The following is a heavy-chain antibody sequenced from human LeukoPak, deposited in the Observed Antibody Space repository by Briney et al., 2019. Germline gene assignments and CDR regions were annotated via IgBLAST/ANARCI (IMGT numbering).Heavy chain of an antibody. CDR1: GLTVISNY. CDR2: IYSGGSK. V-gene: IGHV3-53*01. CDR3: ARDRSSSWYGDAFDI. D-gene: IGHD6-13*01. J-gene: IGHJ3*02. Sequence: GGSLRLSCAASGLTVISNYMTWVRQAPGKGLEWVSVIYSGGSKDYADSVKGRFTISRDNSKNTLYLHMSSLRADDTAVYYCARDRSSSWYGDAFDIWGQGTMVTVSS.